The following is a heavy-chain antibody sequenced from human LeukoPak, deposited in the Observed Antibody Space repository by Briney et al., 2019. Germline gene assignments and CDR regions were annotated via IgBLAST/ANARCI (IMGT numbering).Heavy chain of an antibody. Sequence: SETLSLTCSVSGGSITRYYWSWMRQPPGKGLEGIGSVYYTGSTAYSPSLKSRVTISVDTSTNQFSLKLSSVTAADTAVYYCARGALRNWFDPWGQGILVTVSS. J-gene: IGHJ5*02. V-gene: IGHV4-59*01. CDR2: VYYTGST. CDR3: ARGALRNWFDP. CDR1: GGSITRYY. D-gene: IGHD4-17*01.